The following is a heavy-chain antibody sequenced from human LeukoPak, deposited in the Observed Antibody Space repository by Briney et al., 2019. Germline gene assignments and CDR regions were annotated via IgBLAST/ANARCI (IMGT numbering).Heavy chain of an antibody. D-gene: IGHD3-10*01. CDR2: ISYSASS. J-gene: IGHJ6*03. V-gene: IGHV4-59*08. CDR3: ARHVGEGGFGELLTYSYYFYMDV. Sequence: SETLSLTCTVSGGSISNYYWSWIRQPPGKGLEWLGYISYSASSNYNPSLKSRVTISVDTSDNQFSLKLSSVTAADTAVYYCARHVGEGGFGELLTYSYYFYMDVWGKGTTVTISS. CDR1: GGSISNYY.